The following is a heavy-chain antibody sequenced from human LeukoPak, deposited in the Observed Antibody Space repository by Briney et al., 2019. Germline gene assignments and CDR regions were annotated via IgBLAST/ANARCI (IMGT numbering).Heavy chain of an antibody. CDR2: SYHSGST. CDR1: DYSVGSGYY. D-gene: IGHD3-10*01. J-gene: IGHJ4*02. Sequence: PSETLSLTCTVSDYSVGSGYYWASIRQPPGKGLEWIGSSYHSGSTYYNPSLKSRVTISIDTSKNQFSLKLSSVTAADTAVYYCARANYYGSGSYISRGQIFDYWGQGTLVTVSS. CDR3: ARANYYGSGSYISRGQIFDY. V-gene: IGHV4-38-2*02.